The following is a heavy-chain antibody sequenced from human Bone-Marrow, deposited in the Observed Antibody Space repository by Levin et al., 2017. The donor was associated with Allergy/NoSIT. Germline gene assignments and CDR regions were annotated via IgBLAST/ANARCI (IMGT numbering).Heavy chain of an antibody. D-gene: IGHD6-13*01. V-gene: IGHV3-30-3*01. J-gene: IGHJ4*02. CDR2: ISYDGSNK. Sequence: GGSLRLSCAASGFTFSSYAMHWVRQAPGKGLEWVAVISYDGSNKYYADSVKGRFTISRDNSKNTLYLQMNSLRAEDTAVYYCARGGGSQLVLLLSVWGQGTLVTVSS. CDR3: ARGGGSQLVLLLSV. CDR1: GFTFSSYA.